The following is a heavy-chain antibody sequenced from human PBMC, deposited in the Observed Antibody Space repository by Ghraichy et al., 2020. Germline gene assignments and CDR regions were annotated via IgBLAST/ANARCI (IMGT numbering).Heavy chain of an antibody. CDR1: GGSISSYY. V-gene: IGHV4-59*01. CDR2: IYYSGST. D-gene: IGHD6-13*01. Sequence: SQTLSLTCTVSGGSISSYYWSWIRQPPGKGLEWIGYIYYSGSTNYNPSLKSRVTISVDTSKNQFSLKLSSVTAADTAVYYCARGYSSSMYYFDYWGQGTMVTVSS. CDR3: ARGYSSSMYYFDY. J-gene: IGHJ4*02.